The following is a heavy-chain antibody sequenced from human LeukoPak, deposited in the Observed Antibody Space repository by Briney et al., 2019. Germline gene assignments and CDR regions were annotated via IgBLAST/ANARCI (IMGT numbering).Heavy chain of an antibody. CDR2: IIPMLGTP. CDR3: ASGTTDIVVVPATLRNYYFDY. CDR1: GGTFSSYD. J-gene: IGHJ4*02. V-gene: IGHV1-69*06. D-gene: IGHD2-2*01. Sequence: ASVKVSCKASGGTFSSYDISWVRQAPGQGLEWMGGIIPMLGTPNYAQKFQGRVTITADKSTSTAYTDLSSLRSEDTAVYYCASGTTDIVVVPATLRNYYFDYWGQGTLVTVSS.